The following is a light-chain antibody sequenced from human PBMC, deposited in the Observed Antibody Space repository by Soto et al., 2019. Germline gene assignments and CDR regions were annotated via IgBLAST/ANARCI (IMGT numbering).Light chain of an antibody. CDR2: GAS. CDR1: QSVSSSY. CDR3: QQYGSSRT. Sequence: DIVLTQSPGTLSLSPGDSAALSCRASQSVSSSYLAWYQQKPGQAPRLLIYGASSRATGIQDRFSGSGSGTDSTLTISRLEPEDFAVYYCQQYGSSRTFGQGTKVDIK. V-gene: IGKV3-20*01. J-gene: IGKJ1*01.